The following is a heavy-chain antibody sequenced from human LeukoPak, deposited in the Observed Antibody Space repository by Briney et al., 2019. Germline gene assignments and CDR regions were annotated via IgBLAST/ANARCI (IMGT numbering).Heavy chain of an antibody. J-gene: IGHJ4*02. D-gene: IGHD5-18*01. CDR3: VSPRGFSYGYFDY. CDR2: IYYSKNT. CDR1: GGSISSSSAY. Sequence: PSETLSLTRTVSGGSISSSSAYWGWIRQPPGKGLEWIGSIYYSKNTYYNPSLKSRVTISADTSKNQFSLTLGSVSATDTAVYYCVSPRGFSYGYFDYWGQGTLVTVSS. V-gene: IGHV4-39*01.